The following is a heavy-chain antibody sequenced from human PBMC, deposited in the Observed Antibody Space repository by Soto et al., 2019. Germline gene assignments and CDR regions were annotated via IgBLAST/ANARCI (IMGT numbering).Heavy chain of an antibody. CDR2: IYYSGST. V-gene: IGHV4-31*03. CDR3: ARDRRDTMVRGVPKEVDYYYYMDV. Sequence: SETLSLTCTVSGGSISSGGYYWSWIRQHPGKGLEWIGYIYYSGSTYYNPSLKSRVTISVDTSKNQFSLKLSSVTAADTAVYYCARDRRDTMVRGVPKEVDYYYYMDVWGKGTTVT. D-gene: IGHD3-10*01. J-gene: IGHJ6*03. CDR1: GGSISSGGYY.